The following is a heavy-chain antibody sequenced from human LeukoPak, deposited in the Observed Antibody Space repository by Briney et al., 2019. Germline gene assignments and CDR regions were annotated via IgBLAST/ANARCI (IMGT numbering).Heavy chain of an antibody. Sequence: GGSLRLSCAASGFTFTTYWMHWVRQAPGKGLVWVSHINSDGSITSYADSVKGRFTISRDNSKNTLYLQMNSLRAEDTAVYYCAKGAVRGVIINDWGQGTLVTVSS. V-gene: IGHV3-74*01. D-gene: IGHD3-10*01. CDR1: GFTFTTYW. CDR3: AKGAVRGVIIND. CDR2: INSDGSIT. J-gene: IGHJ4*02.